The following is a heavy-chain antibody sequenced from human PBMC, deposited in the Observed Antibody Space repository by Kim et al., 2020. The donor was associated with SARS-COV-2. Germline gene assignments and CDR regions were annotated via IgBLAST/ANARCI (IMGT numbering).Heavy chain of an antibody. J-gene: IGHJ3*01. CDR3: AKRETNPGSFDL. CDR2: ISDSGDSA. D-gene: IGHD1-1*01. V-gene: IGHV3-23*01. CDR1: GFTFSRYA. Sequence: GGSLRLSCAASGFTFSRYAMSWVRQAPGKGLMWVSTISDSGDSAHYADPVRGRFTVSRDNSKNTVYLQMNGLRAEDTAVYYCAKRETNPGSFDLWGQGTMVTVSS.